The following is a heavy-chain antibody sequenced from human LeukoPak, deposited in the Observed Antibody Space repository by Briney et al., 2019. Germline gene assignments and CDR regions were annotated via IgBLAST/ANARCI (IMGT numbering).Heavy chain of an antibody. CDR1: GFTFSSYA. CDR2: ISGSGGST. CDR3: AKDPTGSSSYYFDY. D-gene: IGHD6-6*01. V-gene: IGHV3-23*01. Sequence: PGGSLRPSCAASGFTFSSYAMSWVRQAPGKGLEWVSAISGSGGSTYYADSVKGRFTISRDNSKNTLYLQMNSLRAEDTAAYYCAKDPTGSSSYYFDYWGQGTLVTVSS. J-gene: IGHJ4*02.